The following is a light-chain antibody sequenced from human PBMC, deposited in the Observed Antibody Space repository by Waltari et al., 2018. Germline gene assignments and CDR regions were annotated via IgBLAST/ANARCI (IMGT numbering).Light chain of an antibody. Sequence: QSVLTQPPSVSGAPGPRVTISCPGSWSTIGAGYDLPWYQQLPGKAPTLLIYGVNTRPPGVPDRFFGSKSGSSASLAIPGLQPEDEADYYCQSYDTSLGVVFGGGTKVTVL. V-gene: IGLV1-40*01. J-gene: IGLJ2*01. CDR1: WSTIGAGYD. CDR3: QSYDTSLGVV. CDR2: GVN.